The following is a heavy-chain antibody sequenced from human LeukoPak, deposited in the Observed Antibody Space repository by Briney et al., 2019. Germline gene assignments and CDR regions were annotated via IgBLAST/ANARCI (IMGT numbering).Heavy chain of an antibody. CDR2: IGRGGGYI. D-gene: IGHD2-2*01. CDR1: GFIFSDYS. CDR3: ARRPDCSGTDCYGMDV. J-gene: IGHJ6*02. Sequence: TGGSLRLSCAASGFIFSDYSMTWIRQTPGRGLEWVSIIGRGGGYIHYADSVKGRFTISRDNAKNSLYLQMSSLRAEDTAVYYCARRPDCSGTDCYGMDVWGQGTTVTVSS. V-gene: IGHV3-21*01.